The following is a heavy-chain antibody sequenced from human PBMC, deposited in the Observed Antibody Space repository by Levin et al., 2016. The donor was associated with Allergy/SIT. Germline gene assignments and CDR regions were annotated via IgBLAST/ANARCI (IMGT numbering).Heavy chain of an antibody. CDR1: GFTFSDYY. V-gene: IGHV3-11*06. CDR3: ARERQRLVHLTDRYFDL. D-gene: IGHD6-13*01. CDR2: ISPTSGFT. Sequence: GESLKISCAASGFTFSDYYMTWIRQAPGKGLEWVSYISPTSGFTNYADSVKGRFTISRDNAKHSLYLQMNSLRDEDTAVYYCARERQRLVHLTDRYFDLWGRGTLVTVSS. J-gene: IGHJ2*01.